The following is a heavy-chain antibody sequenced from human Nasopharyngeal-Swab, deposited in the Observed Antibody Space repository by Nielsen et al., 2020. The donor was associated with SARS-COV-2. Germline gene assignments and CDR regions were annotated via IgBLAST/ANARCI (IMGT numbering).Heavy chain of an antibody. D-gene: IGHD3-16*01. Sequence: GESLKISCAASGFTFTSYAMHWVRQAPGKGLEWVAVISYDGSSSYYADSVKGRFIISRDNSKNTLYLRMNSLRAEDTAVYYCARDRPHWGCDYWGQGTLVTVSS. CDR1: GFTFTSYA. V-gene: IGHV3-30*04. CDR2: ISYDGSSS. CDR3: ARDRPHWGCDY. J-gene: IGHJ4*02.